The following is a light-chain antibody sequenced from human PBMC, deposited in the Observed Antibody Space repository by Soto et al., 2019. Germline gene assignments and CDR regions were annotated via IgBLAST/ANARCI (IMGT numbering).Light chain of an antibody. CDR1: QGVLHSSSNRFS. V-gene: IGKV4-1*01. CDR2: WAS. CDR3: QQYFSTPT. Sequence: DIVMTQSPDSLAVSLGERATINCKSSQGVLHSSSNRFSIAWYQQKPGLPPKLIIYWASARESGVPDRFSGRGSGTAFTLTISRLQAEDVAVYYWQQYFSTPTFRQGTKLEVK. J-gene: IGKJ2*01.